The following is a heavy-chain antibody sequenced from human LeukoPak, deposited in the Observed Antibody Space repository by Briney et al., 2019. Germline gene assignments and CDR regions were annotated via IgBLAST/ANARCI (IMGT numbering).Heavy chain of an antibody. J-gene: IGHJ4*02. CDR2: INTVSTYI. CDR1: GFTFSSYS. V-gene: IGHV3-21*01. CDR3: ARLRRNSDRSGFYYYYDY. D-gene: IGHD3-22*01. Sequence: GGSLRLSCAASGFTFSSYSVNWVRQAPGKRLEWVSSINTVSTYIYYADSVRGRFTISRDNAKDSLWLQMNSLRAEDSAVYYCARLRRNSDRSGFYYYYDYWGQGTLVTVSS.